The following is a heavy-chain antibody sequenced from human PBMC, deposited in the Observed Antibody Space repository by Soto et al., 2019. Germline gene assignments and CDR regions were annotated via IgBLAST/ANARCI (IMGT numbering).Heavy chain of an antibody. D-gene: IGHD2-8*01. V-gene: IGHV4-34*01. J-gene: IGHJ4*02. CDR2: INHSGST. CDR3: ARRYCTNGVCYTVTDYFDY. Sequence: PSETLSLTCAVYGGSFSGYYWSWIRQPPGKGLEWIGEINHSGSTNYNPSLKSRVTISVDTSKNQFSLKLSSVTAADTAVYYCARRYCTNGVCYTVTDYFDYWGQGTLGTAPQ. CDR1: GGSFSGYY.